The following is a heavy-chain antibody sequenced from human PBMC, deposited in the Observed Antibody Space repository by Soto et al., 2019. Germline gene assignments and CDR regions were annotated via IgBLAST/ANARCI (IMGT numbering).Heavy chain of an antibody. Sequence: ASVKVSCKASGHMFTSYDINWVRQAAGQGLEWLGRVNPNNGKTDYAQKFQGRLTMTRDTSISTAYMELSSLRSEDTAVYYCATVVGGAAWFDPWGQGTLVTVSS. J-gene: IGHJ5*02. D-gene: IGHD3-16*01. CDR1: GHMFTSYD. CDR3: ATVVGGAAWFDP. CDR2: VNPNNGKT. V-gene: IGHV1-8*01.